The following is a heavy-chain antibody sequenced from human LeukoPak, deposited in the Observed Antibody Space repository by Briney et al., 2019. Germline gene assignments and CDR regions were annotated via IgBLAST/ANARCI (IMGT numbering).Heavy chain of an antibody. V-gene: IGHV6-1*01. CDR2: TYYRSKWYN. CDR3: ARGSYARIALGGRVTFSYYYYFHLHV. D-gene: IGHD3-10*01. J-gene: IGHJ6*03. CDR1: MDSPFLNCAA. Sequence: SQTLSLTCVFSMDSPFLNCAAWESIRQSPSRGLEWLGRTYYRSKWYNDYAVSVKSRININPDTSKNQCSLQLNSVTPEDTVAYHCARGSYARIALGGRVTFSYYYYFHLHVWGKGTTVTVSS.